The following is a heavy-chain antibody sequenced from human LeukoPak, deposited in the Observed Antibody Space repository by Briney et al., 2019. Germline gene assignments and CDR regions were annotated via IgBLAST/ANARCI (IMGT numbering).Heavy chain of an antibody. CDR1: GFTFSIYA. D-gene: IGHD6-13*01. V-gene: IGHV3-30-3*01. J-gene: IGHJ4*02. Sequence: PGGSLRLSCAASGFTFSIYAMHWVRQAPGKGLECVAFISYDGSNKYYADSGKGRRTLATDNSKNPLYLQMNSLRAEDTAVYSCARDRNSSSWYDYWGQGTLVTVSS. CDR3: ARDRNSSSWYDY. CDR2: ISYDGSNK.